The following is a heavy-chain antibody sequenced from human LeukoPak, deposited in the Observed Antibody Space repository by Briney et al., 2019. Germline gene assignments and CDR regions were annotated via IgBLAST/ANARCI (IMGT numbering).Heavy chain of an antibody. D-gene: IGHD6-13*01. V-gene: IGHV1-18*01. CDR3: ARSNRYSSSWPLVDY. Sequence: ASVKVSCKASGYTFTSYAMNWVRQAPGQGLEWMGWISAYNGNTNYAQKLQGRVTMTTDTSTSTAYMELRSLRSDDTAVYYCARSNRYSSSWPLVDYWGQGTLVTVSS. CDR2: ISAYNGNT. J-gene: IGHJ4*02. CDR1: GYTFTSYA.